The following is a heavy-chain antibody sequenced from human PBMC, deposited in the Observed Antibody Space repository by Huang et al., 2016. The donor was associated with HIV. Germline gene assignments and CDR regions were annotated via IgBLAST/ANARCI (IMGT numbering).Heavy chain of an antibody. CDR1: GGSFSGYY. CDR3: ARERMMSWLDDHDAFDI. Sequence: QVQLQQWGAGLLKPSETLSLTCAVYGGSFSGYYWGWIRQSPGKGLEWIGEINNSGSTNYNPSLKSRLTISVDTSKNQFSLKLSSVTAADTAVYYCARERMMSWLDDHDAFDIWGQGTMVTVSS. V-gene: IGHV4-34*01. CDR2: INNSGST. J-gene: IGHJ3*02. D-gene: IGHD1-1*01.